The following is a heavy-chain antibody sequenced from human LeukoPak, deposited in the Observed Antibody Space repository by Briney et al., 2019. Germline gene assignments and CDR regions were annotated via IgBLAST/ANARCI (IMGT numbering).Heavy chain of an antibody. V-gene: IGHV1-2*02. Sequence: ASVKVSCKTSGYTFSNFGISWVRQAPGQGLEWMGWIIPNSGGTKYAQKFQGRVAMTRDTSISTAYMELSGLRPGDTGVYYCARGREVAGTKYYFDYWGQGTLVTVSS. CDR3: ARGREVAGTKYYFDY. CDR2: IIPNSGGT. D-gene: IGHD6-19*01. J-gene: IGHJ4*02. CDR1: GYTFSNFG.